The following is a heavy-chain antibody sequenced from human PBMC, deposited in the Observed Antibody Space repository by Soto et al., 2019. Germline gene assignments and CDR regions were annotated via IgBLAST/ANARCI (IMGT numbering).Heavy chain of an antibody. V-gene: IGHV1-8*01. Sequence: ASVKVSCKASGYTFTSYDINWVRQATGQGLEWMGWMNPNSGNTGYAQKNQDRIVMTTDTSTTTAYMELRSLTSDDTAVYYCAKEVGSYAGYFDSWGQGTLVTVSS. CDR2: MNPNSGNT. CDR1: GYTFTSYD. D-gene: IGHD1-26*01. J-gene: IGHJ4*02. CDR3: AKEVGSYAGYFDS.